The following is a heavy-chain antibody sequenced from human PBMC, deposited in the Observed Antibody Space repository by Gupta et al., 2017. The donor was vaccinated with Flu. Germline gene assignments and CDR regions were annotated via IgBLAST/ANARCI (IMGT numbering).Heavy chain of an antibody. CDR1: GGSINSDGYY. V-gene: IGHV4-31*03. CDR2: IFYTGET. Sequence: QVQLQESGPWLVQPSQTLSLTCTVSGGSINSDGYYWTWIRQHPGKGLEWIGYIFYTGETDYNPSLKSRITMSLDTSKIQFSLNLSSATAADTAVYYCARAKDSHGNTQGLDYWGQGTLVTVSS. D-gene: IGHD2/OR15-2a*01. J-gene: IGHJ4*02. CDR3: ARAKDSHGNTQGLDY.